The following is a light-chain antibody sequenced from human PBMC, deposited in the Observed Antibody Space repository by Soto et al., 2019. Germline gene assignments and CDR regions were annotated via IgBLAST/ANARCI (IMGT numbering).Light chain of an antibody. CDR3: QRSYRTPAP. CDR1: QSVSSY. V-gene: IGKV1-39*01. CDR2: DPS. J-gene: IGKJ1*01. Sequence: DIQMTQSPSSLSASVGDRVTITCRASQSVSSYLNWYQQKPGKAPQVLIYDPSSLQRGVPSRFSGGGSGTDFARTISSRQSEGFATSYCQRSYRTPAPFGEGTKVEI.